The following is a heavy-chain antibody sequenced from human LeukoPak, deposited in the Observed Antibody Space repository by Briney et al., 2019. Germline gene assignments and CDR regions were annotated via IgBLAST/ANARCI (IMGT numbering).Heavy chain of an antibody. Sequence: GSLRLSCASSGITFSSHAMSWVRQAPGKGLEWVSLISGSGGHTYYGDSVKGRFTISRDNSTNRLYLQMNSLRPEDTAVYYCAKGGAATMRDGYNYYYYYMEVWGRGTTVTVSS. CDR2: ISGSGGHT. CDR1: GITFSSHA. V-gene: IGHV3-23*01. D-gene: IGHD5-24*01. CDR3: AKGGAATMRDGYNYYYYYMEV. J-gene: IGHJ6*03.